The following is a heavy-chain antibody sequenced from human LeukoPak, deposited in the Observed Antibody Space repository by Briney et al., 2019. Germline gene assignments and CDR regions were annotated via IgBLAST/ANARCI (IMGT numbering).Heavy chain of an antibody. Sequence: LPGGSLRLSCAASGFTFSSYWMSWVRQAPGKGLEWVANINKDGGEKYYVYSVKGRLTISRDNAKNSLYLQMNSLRADDTAVYYCVKDSPPRYSGSPPAYWGQGTLVTVSS. CDR2: INKDGGEK. V-gene: IGHV3-7*03. J-gene: IGHJ4*02. CDR1: GFTFSSYW. D-gene: IGHD1-26*01. CDR3: VKDSPPRYSGSPPAY.